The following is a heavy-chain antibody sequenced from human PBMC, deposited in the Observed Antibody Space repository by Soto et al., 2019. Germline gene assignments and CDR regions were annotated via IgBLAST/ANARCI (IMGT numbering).Heavy chain of an antibody. D-gene: IGHD6-13*01. J-gene: IGHJ4*02. CDR2: INPNSGGT. Sequence: GASVKVSCKASGYTFTGYYMHWVRQAPGQGLEWMGWINPNSGGTNYAQKFQGWVTMTRDTSISTAYMELSRLRSDDTAVYYCARGGFIAAAQYYLDYWGQGTLVTVSS. CDR1: GYTFTGYY. V-gene: IGHV1-2*04. CDR3: ARGGFIAAAQYYLDY.